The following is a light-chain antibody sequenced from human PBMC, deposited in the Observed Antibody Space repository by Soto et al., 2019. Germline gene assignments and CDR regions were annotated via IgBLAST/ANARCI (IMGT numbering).Light chain of an antibody. CDR1: QSVSSN. CDR3: QQYNNWPPERT. CDR2: GAS. J-gene: IGKJ1*01. Sequence: EILMTQSPSTLSVSPGERATLSCRASQSVSSNLAWYQQKPGQAPRLLIYGASTRATGIPARLSGSGSGTEFTLTISSLQSEDFAVYYCQQYNNWPPERTFGQGTKVDIK. V-gene: IGKV3-15*01.